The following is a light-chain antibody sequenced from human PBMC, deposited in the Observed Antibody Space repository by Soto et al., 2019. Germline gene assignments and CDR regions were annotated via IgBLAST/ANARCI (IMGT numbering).Light chain of an antibody. CDR3: QQYGSPRRT. CDR2: GAS. Sequence: EVGLTQSPGNLSLSPGERAALSCRASQSVSGRYLAWYQQKPGQAPRLLIYGASTRATGIPDRFSGSGSGTDFTLTISRLEPEDFAVYYCQQYGSPRRTFGQRTKVDIK. V-gene: IGKV3-20*01. CDR1: QSVSGRY. J-gene: IGKJ1*01.